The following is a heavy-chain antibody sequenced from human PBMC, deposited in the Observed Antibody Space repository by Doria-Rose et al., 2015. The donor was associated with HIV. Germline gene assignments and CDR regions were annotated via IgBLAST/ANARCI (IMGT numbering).Heavy chain of an antibody. CDR2: NFSDDER. J-gene: IGHJ4*02. Sequence: ESGPVLVKPTETLTLTCTASGVSLSSPGMGVSWIRQPPGKALEWLANNFSDDERSYKTSLKSRLTISRGTSKSQVVLTMTDMDPVDTATYYCARIKSSRWYHKYYFDFWGQGTLVIVSA. V-gene: IGHV2-26*01. D-gene: IGHD6-13*01. CDR1: GVSLSSPGMG. CDR3: ARIKSSRWYHKYYFDF.